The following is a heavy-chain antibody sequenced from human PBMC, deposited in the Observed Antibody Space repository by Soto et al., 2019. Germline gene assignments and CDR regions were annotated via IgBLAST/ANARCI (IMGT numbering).Heavy chain of an antibody. CDR3: ARDPTIFGVVIHYLDY. CDR1: GFTFRTFH. J-gene: IGHJ4*02. D-gene: IGHD3-3*01. V-gene: IGHV3-30-3*01. Sequence: PGGSLRLSCAASGFTFRTFHLHWVRQDPGKGLEWVAVISYDGSNKYYADSVKGRFTIPRDNSKNTLYLQMNILRAEDTAVYYCARDPTIFGVVIHYLDYWGQGTLVTVSS. CDR2: ISYDGSNK.